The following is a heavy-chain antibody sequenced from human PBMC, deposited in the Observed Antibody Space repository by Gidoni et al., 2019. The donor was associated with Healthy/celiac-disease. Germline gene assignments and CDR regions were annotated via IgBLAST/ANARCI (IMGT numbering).Heavy chain of an antibody. CDR1: GIIFGDYA. V-gene: IGHV3-49*03. CDR3: SRSPGKNWFDP. Sequence: EVQLVESGGGLVQPGRSLRLSCTASGIIFGDYAVNWFRQAPGKGLEWVGLIRNKAYGGTTEYAASVKGRFTISRDDSKSIAYLQVNSLKTEDTAVYYCSRSPGKNWFDPWGQGTLVTVSS. J-gene: IGHJ5*02. CDR2: IRNKAYGGTT.